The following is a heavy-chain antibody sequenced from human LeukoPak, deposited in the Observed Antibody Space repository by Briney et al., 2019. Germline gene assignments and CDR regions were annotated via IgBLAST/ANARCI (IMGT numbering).Heavy chain of an antibody. CDR1: GYTFTGYY. D-gene: IGHD1-26*01. Sequence: ASVKVSCKASGYTFTGYYIHWVRQAPGQGPEWVGWINPTSGGTNYAQKFQGRFTMTRDTSISTVYMELSRLTSDDTAVYYCAREMAAGGATSASFDIWGQGTMVTVSS. J-gene: IGHJ3*02. V-gene: IGHV1-2*02. CDR2: INPTSGGT. CDR3: AREMAAGGATSASFDI.